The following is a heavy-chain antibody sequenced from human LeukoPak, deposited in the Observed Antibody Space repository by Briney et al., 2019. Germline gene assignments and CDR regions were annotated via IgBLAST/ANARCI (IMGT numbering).Heavy chain of an antibody. Sequence: GGSLRLSCAASGFTFSIYSMNWVRQAPGKGLEWVSVIYGGGSTSYADSVKGRFSISRDNSKNTLNLQMNSLRAEDTAVYYCARARSWPEHAFDIWGQGAMVTVSS. CDR2: IYGGGST. D-gene: IGHD5-24*01. J-gene: IGHJ3*02. CDR1: GFTFSIYS. CDR3: ARARSWPEHAFDI. V-gene: IGHV3-53*01.